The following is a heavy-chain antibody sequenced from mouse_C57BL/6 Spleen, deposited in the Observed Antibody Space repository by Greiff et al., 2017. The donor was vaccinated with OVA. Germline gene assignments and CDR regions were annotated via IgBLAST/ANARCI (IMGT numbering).Heavy chain of an antibody. CDR3: ARLDRLRGFAY. D-gene: IGHD2-4*01. J-gene: IGHJ3*01. V-gene: IGHV1-26*01. CDR2: INPNNGGT. CDR1: GYTFTDYY. Sequence: EVQLQQSGPELVKPGASVKISCKASGYTFTDYYMNWVKQSHGKSLEWIGDINPNNGGTSYNQKFKGKATLTVDKSSSTAYMELRSLTSEDSAVYYCARLDRLRGFAYWGQGTLVTVSA.